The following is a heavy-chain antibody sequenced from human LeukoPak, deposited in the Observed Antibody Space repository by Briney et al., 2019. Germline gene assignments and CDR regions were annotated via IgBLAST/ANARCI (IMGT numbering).Heavy chain of an antibody. V-gene: IGHV3-30*02. CDR1: GFTFSSYG. CDR2: IRYDGSNK. Sequence: GGSLRLSCAASGFTFSSYGMHWVRQAPGKGLEWVAFIRYDGSNKYYADSVKVRFTISRDNAKNSLYLQMNSLRAEDTAVCYCARDRGYGSGSQPGLLDYWGQGTLVTVSS. D-gene: IGHD3-10*01. J-gene: IGHJ4*02. CDR3: ARDRGYGSGSQPGLLDY.